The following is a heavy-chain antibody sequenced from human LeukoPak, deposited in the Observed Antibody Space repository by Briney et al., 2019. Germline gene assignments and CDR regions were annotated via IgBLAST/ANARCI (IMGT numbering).Heavy chain of an antibody. CDR1: GYTFTDSY. J-gene: IGHJ4*02. CDR3: ANNMGDLDY. Sequence: ASVKVSCKTSGYTFTDSYMHWVRQAPGEGLEWMGWINPNSGGTNYAQKFQGRVTMTRDTSISTAYMELSSLTSGDTAVYYCANNMGDLDYWGQGTLVTVSS. D-gene: IGHD1-1*01. CDR2: INPNSGGT. V-gene: IGHV1-2*02.